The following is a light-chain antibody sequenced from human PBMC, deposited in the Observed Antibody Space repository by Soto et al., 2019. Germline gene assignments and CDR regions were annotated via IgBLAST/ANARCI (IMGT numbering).Light chain of an antibody. CDR1: QTVSSY. CDR3: QHYGNPRT. V-gene: IGKV3-20*01. Sequence: EIVLTQSPGTLSLSPGERATLSCRASQTVSSYLAWYQQKPGQAPRLLIYGASNRATGIPDRFSGSGSGTDFTLTISRLEPEDFAVYYCQHYGNPRTFGQGTKVDIK. J-gene: IGKJ1*01. CDR2: GAS.